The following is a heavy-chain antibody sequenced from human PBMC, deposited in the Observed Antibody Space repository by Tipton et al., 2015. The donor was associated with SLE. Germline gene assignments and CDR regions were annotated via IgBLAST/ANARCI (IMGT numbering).Heavy chain of an antibody. CDR2: IKQDGSGK. CDR3: ARDQGGVLFDY. D-gene: IGHD3-16*01. CDR1: GFTFSSYW. J-gene: IGHJ4*02. Sequence: SLRLSCAASGFTFSSYWMSWVRQAPGKGLEWVANIKQDGSGKYYVDSVKGRFTISRDNAMNSLYLQMNSLRAEDTAVYYCARDQGGVLFDYWGQGTLVTVSS. V-gene: IGHV3-7*01.